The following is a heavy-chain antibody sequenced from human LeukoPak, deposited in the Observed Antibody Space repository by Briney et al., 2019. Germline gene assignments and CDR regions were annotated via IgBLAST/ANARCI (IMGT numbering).Heavy chain of an antibody. CDR1: GFTFGSYS. D-gene: IGHD2-2*02. CDR2: ISSSSSTI. J-gene: IGHJ6*03. Sequence: EGSLRLSCAASGFTFGSYSMNWVRQAPGKGLEWVSYISSSSSTIYYADSVKGRFTISRDNAKNSLYLQMNSLRAEDTAVYYCAREGIVVVPAAIPVGPELSYYYYYMDVWGKGTTVTVSS. CDR3: AREGIVVVPAAIPVGPELSYYYYYMDV. V-gene: IGHV3-48*04.